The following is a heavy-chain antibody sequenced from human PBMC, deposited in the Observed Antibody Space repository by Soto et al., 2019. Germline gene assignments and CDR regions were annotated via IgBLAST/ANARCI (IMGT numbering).Heavy chain of an antibody. Sequence: ASVTVSCEASGYAFTVYYMHWVRRAPGQGLEWMGWINPNSGGTNYAQKFQGRVTMTRDTSISTAYMELSRLRSDDTAVYYCARETYYYDSSGPPGYWGQGTLVTVSS. CDR1: GYAFTVYY. J-gene: IGHJ4*02. CDR3: ARETYYYDSSGPPGY. V-gene: IGHV1-2*02. CDR2: INPNSGGT. D-gene: IGHD3-22*01.